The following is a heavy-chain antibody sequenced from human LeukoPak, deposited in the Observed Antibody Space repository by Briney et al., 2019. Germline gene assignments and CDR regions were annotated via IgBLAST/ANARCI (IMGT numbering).Heavy chain of an antibody. CDR3: ARALNPLTGTYYFDY. D-gene: IGHD4/OR15-4a*01. J-gene: IGHJ4*02. CDR1: GGSISTYY. CDR2: IDNSGST. Sequence: PSETLSLTCTVSGGSISTYYWSWIRQPPGKGLEWIAYIDNSGSTNYNPSLKSRVTISVDTPKNQFSLELSSVTAADTAVYYCARALNPLTGTYYFDYWGQGTLVTVSS. V-gene: IGHV4-59*01.